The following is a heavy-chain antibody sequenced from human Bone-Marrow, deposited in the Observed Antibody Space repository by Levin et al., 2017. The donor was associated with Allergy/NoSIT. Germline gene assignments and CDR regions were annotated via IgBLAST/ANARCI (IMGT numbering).Heavy chain of an antibody. CDR2: ISLDGNTK. J-gene: IGHJ4*02. CDR3: ARGGIHFDY. V-gene: IGHV3-30-3*01. CDR1: EFTFDTYA. Sequence: TGGSLRLSCAASEFTFDTYAMHWVRQAPGKGLEWVAVISLDGNTKNYVDSVKGRFSISRDNSKNTLYLHMSSLTIEDTAVYYCARGGIHFDYWGRGTRVTVSS. D-gene: IGHD1-1*01.